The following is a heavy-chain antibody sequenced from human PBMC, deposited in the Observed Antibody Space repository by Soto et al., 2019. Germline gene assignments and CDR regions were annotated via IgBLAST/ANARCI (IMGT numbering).Heavy chain of an antibody. D-gene: IGHD1-1*01. J-gene: IGHJ4*02. CDR2: IWSDGNNR. CDR1: GFMFSNHG. CDR3: VRGDNWNDEASDF. Sequence: GGSLRLSCAASGFMFSNHGMHWVRQAPGKGLEWVAVIWSDGNNRYYADSVKGRFTISRDNSKNTLYLQMNSLRAEDTAVYYCVRGDNWNDEASDFWGQGTLVTVSS. V-gene: IGHV3-33*01.